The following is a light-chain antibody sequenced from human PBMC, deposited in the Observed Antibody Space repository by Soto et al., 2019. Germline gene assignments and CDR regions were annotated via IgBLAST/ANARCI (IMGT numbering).Light chain of an antibody. CDR2: RNN. CDR3: AAWDDSLSGSL. CDR1: SSNIGSNY. Sequence: QSVLTQPPSASGTPGQRVTISCSGSSSNIGSNYVYWYQQLPGTAPKLLIYRNNQRPSGVPDRFSGSKSGTSASLAISGLRSECEADYYCAAWDDSLSGSLFGGGTKLTVL. V-gene: IGLV1-47*01. J-gene: IGLJ2*01.